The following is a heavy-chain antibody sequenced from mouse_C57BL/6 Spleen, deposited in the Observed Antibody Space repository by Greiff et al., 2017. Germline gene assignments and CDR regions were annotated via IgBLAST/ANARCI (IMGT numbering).Heavy chain of an antibody. J-gene: IGHJ1*03. CDR1: GFNIKDYY. CDR2: IDPEDGET. D-gene: IGHD1-1*01. CDR3: ARSDYYCSSPDV. V-gene: IGHV14-2*01. Sequence: EVQLQQSGAELVKPGASVKLSCTASGFNIKDYYMHWVKQRTEQGLEWIGRIDPEDGETKYAPKFPGKATITADPSSNTASQQLSSLTSEDTAVYYWARSDYYCSSPDVWGTGTTVTVSS.